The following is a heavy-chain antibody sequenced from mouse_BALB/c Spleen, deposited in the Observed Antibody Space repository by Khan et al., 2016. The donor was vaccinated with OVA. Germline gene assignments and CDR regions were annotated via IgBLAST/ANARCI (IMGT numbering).Heavy chain of an antibody. D-gene: IGHD2-10*02. J-gene: IGHJ3*01. CDR2: INPSTGYP. CDR3: ARRGLYGLVAY. Sequence: QVQLQQSGAELAKPGASVKMSCTASGYTFTTYWIHWIKQRPGQGMEWIGYINPSTGYPEYNKNFKDKATLTADESSSTAYMQLHSLTSADSAVYYLARRGLYGLVAYWGQGTLGTVSA. CDR1: GYTFTTYW. V-gene: IGHV1-7*01.